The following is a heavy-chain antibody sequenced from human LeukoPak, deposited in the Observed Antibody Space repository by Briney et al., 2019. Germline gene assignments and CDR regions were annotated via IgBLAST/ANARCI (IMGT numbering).Heavy chain of an antibody. D-gene: IGHD1/OR15-1a*01. V-gene: IGHV1-46*01. J-gene: IGHJ6*03. CDR3: ARNKAVPHARVPYYYYVDV. CDR2: INPSGGST. CDR1: GYTFTSYY. Sequence: ASVKVSCKASGYTFTSYYMHWVRQAPGQGLEWMGIINPSGGSTSYAQKFQGRVTMTRDTSTSTVYMELSSLRSEDTAVYYCARNKAVPHARVPYYYYVDVWGKGTTVTVSS.